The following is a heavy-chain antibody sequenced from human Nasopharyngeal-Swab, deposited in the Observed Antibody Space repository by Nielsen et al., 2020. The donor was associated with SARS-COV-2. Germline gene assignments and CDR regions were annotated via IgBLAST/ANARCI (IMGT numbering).Heavy chain of an antibody. Sequence: SVKVSCTASGGTFSSYAISWVRQAPGQGLEWMGGIIPIFGTANYAQKFQGRVTITADESTSTAYMELSSLRSEDTAVYYCASNVEGGSGSYYYYGMDVWGQGTTVTVSS. CDR2: IIPIFGTA. CDR1: GGTFSSYA. CDR3: ASNVEGGSGSYYYYGMDV. V-gene: IGHV1-69*13. J-gene: IGHJ6*02. D-gene: IGHD3-10*01.